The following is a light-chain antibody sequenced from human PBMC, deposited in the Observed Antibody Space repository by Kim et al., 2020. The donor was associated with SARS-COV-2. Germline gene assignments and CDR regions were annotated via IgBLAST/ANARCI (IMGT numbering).Light chain of an antibody. Sequence: GQSFTISCTGTSSDVGGYTYVSWYQQHPGKAPKLMIYDVSNRPSGVSNRFSGSKSGNTASLTISGLQAEDEADYYCSSYTSSSTVVFGGGTQLTVL. J-gene: IGLJ2*01. V-gene: IGLV2-14*03. CDR1: SSDVGGYTY. CDR2: DVS. CDR3: SSYTSSSTVV.